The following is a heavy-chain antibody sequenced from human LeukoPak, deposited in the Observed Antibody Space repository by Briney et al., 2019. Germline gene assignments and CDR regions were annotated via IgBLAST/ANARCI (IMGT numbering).Heavy chain of an antibody. J-gene: IGHJ3*02. Sequence: PGGSLRLSCAASGVTLSTYAMSWARQAPGKGLEWVSGINSSGSGDNTYYADSVKGRFTISRDSSKNTLYLQMNSLRAEDTAVYYCAGGHCSSTSCHTPTDAFDIWGQGTMVTVSS. CDR2: INSSGSGDNT. CDR1: GVTLSTYA. V-gene: IGHV3-23*01. CDR3: AGGHCSSTSCHTPTDAFDI. D-gene: IGHD2-2*02.